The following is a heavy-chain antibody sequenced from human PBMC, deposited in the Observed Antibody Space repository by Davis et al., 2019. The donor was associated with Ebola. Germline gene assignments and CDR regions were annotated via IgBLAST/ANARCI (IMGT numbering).Heavy chain of an antibody. Sequence: GGSLRLSCAASGFTFSGSAMHWVRQASGKGLEWVGRIRSKANSYATAYAASVKGRFTISRDDSKNTAYLQMNSLKTEDTAVYYCTPSSSYGYDDWGQGTLVTVSS. D-gene: IGHD6-13*01. CDR3: TPSSSYGYDD. CDR2: IRSKANSYAT. V-gene: IGHV3-73*01. CDR1: GFTFSGSA. J-gene: IGHJ4*02.